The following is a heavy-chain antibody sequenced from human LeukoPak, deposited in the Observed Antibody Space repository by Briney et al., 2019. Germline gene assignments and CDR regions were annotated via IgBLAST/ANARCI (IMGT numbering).Heavy chain of an antibody. CDR3: TRHDNYDFWSGPSMDV. CDR2: IRSKANSYAT. D-gene: IGHD3-3*01. V-gene: IGHV3-73*01. Sequence: GGSLKLSCAASGFTFSGTAMQWVRQASGKGLEWVGRIRSKANSYATAYAASVKGRFTISRDDSKNTAYLQMNSLKTEDTAVYYCTRHDNYDFWSGPSMDVWGKGTTVTVSS. CDR1: GFTFSGTA. J-gene: IGHJ6*04.